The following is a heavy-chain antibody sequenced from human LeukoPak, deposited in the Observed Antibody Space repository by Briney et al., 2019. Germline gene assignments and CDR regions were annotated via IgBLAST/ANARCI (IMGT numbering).Heavy chain of an antibody. D-gene: IGHD1-26*01. J-gene: IGHJ3*02. CDR3: ARGGSYHHDAFDI. V-gene: IGHV4-4*07. Sequence: PPETLPLTCTVSGGSISSYYWSWIRQPAGKGLEWIGRIYTSGSTDYNPSLKSRVTMSVDTSKNQFSLKLSSVTAADTAVYYCARGGSYHHDAFDIWGQGTMVTVSS. CDR1: GGSISSYY. CDR2: IYTSGST.